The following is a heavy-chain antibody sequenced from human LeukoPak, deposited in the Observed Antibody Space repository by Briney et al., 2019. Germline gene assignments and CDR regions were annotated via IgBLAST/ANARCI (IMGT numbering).Heavy chain of an antibody. J-gene: IGHJ4*02. D-gene: IGHD1-14*01. CDR3: ARDFGIVDNRFDY. CDR1: GFPFSSFE. Sequence: GGSLRLSCPASGFPFSSFEMNWVRQAPGQGLEWISYISKNGGTIYYADSVKGRFTISRDNAKNSLYLQMNSLRVEDTAVYYCARDFGIVDNRFDYWGQGALVTVSS. CDR2: ISKNGGTI. V-gene: IGHV3-48*03.